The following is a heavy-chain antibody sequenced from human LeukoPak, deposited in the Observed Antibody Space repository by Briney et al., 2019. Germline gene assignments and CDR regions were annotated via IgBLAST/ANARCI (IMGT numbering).Heavy chain of an antibody. CDR1: GGSISSSSYY. CDR3: ATFLYDFWSGYESPFDY. J-gene: IGHJ4*02. CDR2: IYYSGST. D-gene: IGHD3-3*01. Sequence: SETLSLTCTVSGGSISSSSYYWGWIRQPPGKGLEWIGSIYYSGSTYYNPSLKSRVTISVDTSKNQFSLKLSSVTAADTAVYYCATFLYDFWSGYESPFDYRGQGTLVTVSS. V-gene: IGHV4-39*01.